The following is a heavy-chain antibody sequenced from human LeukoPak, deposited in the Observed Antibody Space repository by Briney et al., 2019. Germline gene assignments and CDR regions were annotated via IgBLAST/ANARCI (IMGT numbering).Heavy chain of an antibody. V-gene: IGHV5-51*01. J-gene: IGHJ4*02. CDR3: ASAYYYDSRPISFDY. CDR2: IYPGDSDT. Sequence: GESLKISCKGSGYSFTSYWIGGVRQMPGKGLEWMGIIYPGDSDTRYSPSFQGQVTISADKSISTAYLQWSSLKASDTAMYYCASAYYYDSRPISFDYWGQGTLVTVSS. D-gene: IGHD3-22*01. CDR1: GYSFTSYW.